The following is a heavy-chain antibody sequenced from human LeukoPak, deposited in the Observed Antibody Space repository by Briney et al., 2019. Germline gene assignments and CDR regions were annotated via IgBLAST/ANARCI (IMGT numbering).Heavy chain of an antibody. CDR1: GGSFSGYY. J-gene: IGHJ4*02. CDR3: ARGLNSGYVRL. CDR2: IDHSGST. Sequence: SETLSLTCAVYGGSFSGYYWSWIRQPPGKGLEWIGEIDHSGSTNYNPSLKSRVTISVDTSKNQFSLKLSSVTAADTAVYYCARGLNSGYVRLWGQGTLVTVSS. V-gene: IGHV4-34*01. D-gene: IGHD5-12*01.